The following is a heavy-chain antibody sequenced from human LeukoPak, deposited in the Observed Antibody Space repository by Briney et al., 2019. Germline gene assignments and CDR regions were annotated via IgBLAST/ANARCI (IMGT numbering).Heavy chain of an antibody. CDR3: ARAEGLRGVDRMYYSSMDV. Sequence: GGSLRLSCAASGFTFNRYWMSWVRQAPGKELQWVANIKQDGSAEYYVDSVKGRFTISRDNAKNSLYLQMNSLRVEDTGVYYCARAEGLRGVDRMYYSSMDVWGKGTTVTISS. J-gene: IGHJ6*03. CDR2: IKQDGSAE. D-gene: IGHD3-10*01. V-gene: IGHV3-7*01. CDR1: GFTFNRYW.